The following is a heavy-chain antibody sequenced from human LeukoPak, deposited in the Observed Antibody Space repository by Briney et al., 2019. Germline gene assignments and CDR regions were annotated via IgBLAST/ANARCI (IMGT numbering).Heavy chain of an antibody. Sequence: SETLSLTCTVSGGSISNYYWSWIRQPPGKGLEWIGYIYYSGNTNYNPSLKSRVTISVVTSKNQFTLKLSSVTAADTAIYYCASGYTGYSAFDYWGQGTLVTVSS. CDR3: ASGYTGYSAFDY. V-gene: IGHV4-59*08. D-gene: IGHD5-12*01. CDR2: IYYSGNT. CDR1: GGSISNYY. J-gene: IGHJ4*02.